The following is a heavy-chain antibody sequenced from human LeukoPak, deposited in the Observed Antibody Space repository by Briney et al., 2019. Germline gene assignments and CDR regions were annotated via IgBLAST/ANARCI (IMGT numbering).Heavy chain of an antibody. CDR3: TTRVATTNDN. D-gene: IGHD5-12*01. J-gene: IGHJ4*02. CDR2: IKSKVDGETT. V-gene: IGHV3-15*01. CDR1: GFSFSNTW. Sequence: PGGSLRLSCVASGFSFSNTWMNWVRQAPGKGLEWVGRIKSKVDGETTDCAAPMRGRFTISRDDSENTLYLQMDRLQIEDTALYYCTTRVATTNDNWGQGTLVTVSS.